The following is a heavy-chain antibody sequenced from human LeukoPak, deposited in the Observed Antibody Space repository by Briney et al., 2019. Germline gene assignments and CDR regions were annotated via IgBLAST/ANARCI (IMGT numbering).Heavy chain of an antibody. J-gene: IGHJ4*02. V-gene: IGHV4-38-2*02. CDR3: ARVPLYGSGGYYNTEPLDY. D-gene: IGHD3-10*01. CDR2: IYYSGST. Sequence: SETLSLTCTVSGYSISSNYYWGWIRQSPGKGLEWIGSIYYSGSTYYNPSLKSRVTISVDTSKNQFSLKLSSVTAADTAVYYCARVPLYGSGGYYNTEPLDYWGQGTLVTVSS. CDR1: GYSISSNYY.